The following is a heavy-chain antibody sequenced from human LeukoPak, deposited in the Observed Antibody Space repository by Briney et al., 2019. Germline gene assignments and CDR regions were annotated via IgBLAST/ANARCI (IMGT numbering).Heavy chain of an antibody. CDR1: GGSISSYY. J-gene: IGHJ5*02. CDR3: ARDARYYETRGYSSSWFDP. D-gene: IGHD3-22*01. CDR2: IYASGST. V-gene: IGHV4-4*07. Sequence: SETLSLTCTVSGGSISSYYWSWIRQPAGEGLEWIGRIYASGSTNYNPSLKSRVIMSVDTSKNQFSLKLSSVTAADTAVYYCARDARYYETRGYSSSWFDPWGQGTLVTVSS.